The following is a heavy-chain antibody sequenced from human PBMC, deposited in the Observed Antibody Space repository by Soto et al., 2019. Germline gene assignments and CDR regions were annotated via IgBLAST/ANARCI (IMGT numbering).Heavy chain of an antibody. CDR1: GDSITSYI. V-gene: IGHV4-59*01. Sequence: ETLSLTCTVSGDSITSYIWNWLRQPPGKALEWIGYVYSSGSTNYNPSLKSRVTISVDTSRNQFSLKVNSVTAADTAMYYCARRAVVAVTGSLDNWLDPWGQGILVTVSS. CDR3: ARRAVVAVTGSLDNWLDP. CDR2: VYSSGST. J-gene: IGHJ5*02. D-gene: IGHD2-21*01.